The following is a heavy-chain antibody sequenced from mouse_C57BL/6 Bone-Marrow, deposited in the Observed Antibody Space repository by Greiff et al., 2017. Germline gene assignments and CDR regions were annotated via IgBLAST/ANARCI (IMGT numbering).Heavy chain of an antibody. J-gene: IGHJ4*01. D-gene: IGHD2-2*01. V-gene: IGHV5-15*01. Sequence: EVKLVESGGGLVQPGGSLKLSCAASGFTFSDYGMAWVRQAPRKGPEWVAFISNLAYSIYYADTVTGRFTISRENAKNTLYLEMSSLRSEDTAMYYCARVTTVQRDYAMDYWGQGTSVTVSS. CDR1: GFTFSDYG. CDR3: ARVTTVQRDYAMDY. CDR2: ISNLAYSI.